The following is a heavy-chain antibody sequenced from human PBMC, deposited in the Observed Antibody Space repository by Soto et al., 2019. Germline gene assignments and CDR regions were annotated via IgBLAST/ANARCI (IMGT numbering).Heavy chain of an antibody. D-gene: IGHD2-2*01. Sequence: QVQLVQSGAEVKKPGASVKVSCKASGYTFTSYDINWVRQAIGQGLEWMGWMNPNSGNTGYAQKFQGRVTMTRNTSISTAYMELSSLRSEDTAVYYCARWMRGYCSSTSCYDISFDYWGQGTLVTVSS. CDR3: ARWMRGYCSSTSCYDISFDY. CDR1: GYTFTSYD. CDR2: MNPNSGNT. V-gene: IGHV1-8*01. J-gene: IGHJ4*02.